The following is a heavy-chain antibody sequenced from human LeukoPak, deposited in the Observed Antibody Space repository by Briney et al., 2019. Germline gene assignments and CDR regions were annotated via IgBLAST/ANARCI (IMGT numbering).Heavy chain of an antibody. D-gene: IGHD2-2*01. CDR3: VRRRRPDIVVVPAAISKGYFDL. CDR1: GGSFSGYY. V-gene: IGHV4-34*01. CDR2: INHSGST. Sequence: SETLSLTCAVYGGSFSGYYWSWIRQPPGKGLEWIGEINHSGSTNYNPSLKSRVTISVDTSKNQFSLKLSSVTAADTAVYYCVRRRRPDIVVVPAAISKGYFDLWGRGTLVTVSS. J-gene: IGHJ2*01.